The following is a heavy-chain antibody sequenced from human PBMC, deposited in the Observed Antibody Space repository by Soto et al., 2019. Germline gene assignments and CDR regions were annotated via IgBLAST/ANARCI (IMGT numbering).Heavy chain of an antibody. CDR1: GGSITSGGYC. D-gene: IGHD3-10*01. J-gene: IGHJ4*02. CDR2: IYYSGSS. CDR3: ARDGDYFGSGSPPLLSK. Sequence: QVQLQESGPGLVKPSQTLSLTCTVSGGSITSGGYCWTWIRQHTVKGLEWMGHIYYSGSSSYNPSLKSRLTISIDTSKNQFSLKLTSVTAADMAVYYCARDGDYFGSGSPPLLSKWGQGTLVTVSS. V-gene: IGHV4-31*03.